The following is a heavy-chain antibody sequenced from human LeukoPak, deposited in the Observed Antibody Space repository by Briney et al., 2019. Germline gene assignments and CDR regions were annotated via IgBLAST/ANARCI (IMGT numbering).Heavy chain of an antibody. D-gene: IGHD5-24*01. CDR2: MNPNSGNT. CDR3: ARERSDYYSYFMDV. V-gene: IGHV1-8*01. J-gene: IGHJ6*03. Sequence: GASVKVSCKASGYTFTSYDINWVRQATGQGLEWMGWMNPNSGNTGYAQKFQGRVTMTRDTSTSTAYMELRSLTSDDTAVYFCARERSDYYSYFMDVWGKGTTVIVSS. CDR1: GYTFTSYD.